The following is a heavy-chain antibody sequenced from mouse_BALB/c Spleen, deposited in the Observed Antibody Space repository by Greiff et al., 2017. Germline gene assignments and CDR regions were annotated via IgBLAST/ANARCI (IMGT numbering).Heavy chain of an antibody. CDR1: GYTFTSYW. CDR2: INPSNGRT. V-gene: IGHV1S81*02. J-gene: IGHJ4*01. Sequence: QVQLKQPGAELVKPGASVKLSCKASGYTFTSYWMHWVKQRPGQGLEWIGEINPSNGRTNYNEKFKSKATLTVDKSSSTAYMQLSSLTSEDSAVYYCARKTARATFYAMDYWGQGTSVTVSS. D-gene: IGHD3-2*01. CDR3: ARKTARATFYAMDY.